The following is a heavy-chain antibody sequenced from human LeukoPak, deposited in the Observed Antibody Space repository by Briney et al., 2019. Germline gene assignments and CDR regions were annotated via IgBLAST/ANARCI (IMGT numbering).Heavy chain of an antibody. CDR3: ASGKETSMAQGY. D-gene: IGHD5-18*01. V-gene: IGHV3-53*01. CDR1: GFTVSSNY. Sequence: GGSLRLSCAVSGFTVSSNYMTWVRQAPGKGLEWVSVIDGGGSIYYADSVKGRFTISRDISENTVDLQLNSLRAEDTAVYYCASGKETSMAQGYWGQGTLVTVSS. J-gene: IGHJ4*02. CDR2: IDGGGSI.